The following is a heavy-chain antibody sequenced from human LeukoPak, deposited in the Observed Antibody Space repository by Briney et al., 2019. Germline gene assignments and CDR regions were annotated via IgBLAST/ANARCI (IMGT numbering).Heavy chain of an antibody. CDR1: GGSISSYY. V-gene: IGHV4-59*08. CDR3: ARNYYYYGMDV. J-gene: IGHJ6*02. Sequence: SETLSLTCTVSGGSISSYYWSWIRQPPGKGLEWIGYIYYSGSTNYNPCLKSRVTISVDTSKNQFSLKLSSVTAADTAVYYCARNYYYYGMDVWGHGTTVTVSS. CDR2: IYYSGST.